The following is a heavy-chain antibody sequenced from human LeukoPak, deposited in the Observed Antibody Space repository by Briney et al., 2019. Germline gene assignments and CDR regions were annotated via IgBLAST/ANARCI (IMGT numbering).Heavy chain of an antibody. Sequence: GGSLRLSCAASGFTFSSYAMHWVRQAPGKGLEYVSAISSNGITTYYANSVKGRFTISRDNSKNTLSLQMGSLRPEDMAVYYWAEGGTNRELLPNDYWAREPWSPSPQ. V-gene: IGHV3-64*01. CDR3: AEGGTNRELLPNDY. CDR1: GFTFSSYA. J-gene: IGHJ4*02. D-gene: IGHD1-26*01. CDR2: ISSNGITT.